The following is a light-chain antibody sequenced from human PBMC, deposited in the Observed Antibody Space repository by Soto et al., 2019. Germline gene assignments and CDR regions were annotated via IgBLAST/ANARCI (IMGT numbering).Light chain of an antibody. V-gene: IGKV1-5*03. CDR3: QQYNSYPWT. J-gene: IGKJ1*01. CDR1: QSISGW. CDR2: RAS. Sequence: DIQTTQSPPTLSASVGDRITITCRASQSISGWLAWFQQKPGKAPKLLIYRASSLESGVPSRFSGSGSGTEFTLTISSLQPDDFATFYCQQYNSYPWTFGQGTKVDIK.